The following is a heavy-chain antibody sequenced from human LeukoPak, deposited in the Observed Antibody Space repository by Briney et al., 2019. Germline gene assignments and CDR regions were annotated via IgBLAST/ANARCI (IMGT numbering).Heavy chain of an antibody. V-gene: IGHV3-48*02. CDR1: GFTFSSSG. J-gene: IGHJ4*02. Sequence: GGSLRLSCAASGFTFSSSGMSWVCQAPGKGLEWVSYISGGSSTVYYADSVKGRFTIPRDNAKNSLYLQMNGLRDEDTAVYYCARDDYWGQGTLVTVSS. CDR2: ISGGSSTV. CDR3: ARDDY.